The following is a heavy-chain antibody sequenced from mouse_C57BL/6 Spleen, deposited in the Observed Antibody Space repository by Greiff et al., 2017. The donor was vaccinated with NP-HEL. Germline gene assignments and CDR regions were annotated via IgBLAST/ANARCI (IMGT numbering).Heavy chain of an antibody. V-gene: IGHV1-50*01. Sequence: QVQLQQPGAELVKPGASVKLSCKASGYTFTSYWMQWVKQRPGQGLEWIGEIDPSDSYTNYNQKFKGKATLTVDTSSSTAYMQLSSLTSEDSAVYYCARPTGTLGYFDVWGTGTTVTVSS. CDR3: ARPTGTLGYFDV. CDR2: IDPSDSYT. D-gene: IGHD4-1*02. J-gene: IGHJ1*03. CDR1: GYTFTSYW.